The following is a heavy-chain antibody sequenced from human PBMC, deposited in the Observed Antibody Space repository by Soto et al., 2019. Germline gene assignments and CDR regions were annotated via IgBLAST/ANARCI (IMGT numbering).Heavy chain of an antibody. CDR2: ISGSGGST. Sequence: GGSLRLSCAASGFTFSSYVMSWVRRAPGKGLEWVSAISGSGGSTYYADSVKGRFTISRDNSKNTLYLQMNSLRAEDTAVYYCAKESWGWLQSGDFDYWGQGTLVTGSS. D-gene: IGHD5-12*01. J-gene: IGHJ4*02. CDR1: GFTFSSYV. V-gene: IGHV3-23*01. CDR3: AKESWGWLQSGDFDY.